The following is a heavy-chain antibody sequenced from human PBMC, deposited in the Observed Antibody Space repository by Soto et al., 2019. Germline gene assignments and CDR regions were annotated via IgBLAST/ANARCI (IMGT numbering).Heavy chain of an antibody. J-gene: IGHJ4*02. Sequence: EVQLLESGGGLVQPGGSLRLSCAASGFTFNNYAMTWVRQAPGKGLEWVSAISGGGDTTSYADSVKGRFTVSRDGYTKTLYLQMSSRRAEDTAVYYCAKGRGGSGSLTPRVDFWGQGTLVTVSS. CDR1: GFTFNNYA. D-gene: IGHD3-10*01. CDR3: AKGRGGSGSLTPRVDF. V-gene: IGHV3-23*01. CDR2: ISGGGDTT.